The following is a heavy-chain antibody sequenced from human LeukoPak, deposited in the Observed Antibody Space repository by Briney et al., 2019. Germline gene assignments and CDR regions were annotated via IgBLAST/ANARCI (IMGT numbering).Heavy chain of an antibody. Sequence: GGSLRLSCSASGFTSSNYYMSWVRQAPGRGLEWVSSISDFSNYIYYADSVKGRFTISRDNAKNSLYLQMNSLRAEDTAIYYCVGTFTIFGVVSTIAWGQGTLVTVSS. CDR2: ISDFSNYI. V-gene: IGHV3-21*01. CDR3: VGTFTIFGVVSTIA. CDR1: GFTSSNYY. D-gene: IGHD3-3*01. J-gene: IGHJ4*02.